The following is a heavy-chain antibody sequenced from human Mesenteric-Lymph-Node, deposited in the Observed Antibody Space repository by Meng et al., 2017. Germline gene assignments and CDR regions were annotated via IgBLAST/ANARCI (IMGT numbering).Heavy chain of an antibody. D-gene: IGHD1-1*01. J-gene: IGHJ4*02. CDR2: ISWNSGSI. CDR1: GFTFDDYA. CDR3: AKDRTFGNWNDALCLDY. Sequence: SLKISCAASGFTFDDYAMHWVRQAPGKGLEWVSGISWNSGSIGYADSVKGRFTISRDNAKNSLYLQMNSLRAEDTALYYCAKDRTFGNWNDALCLDYWGQGTLVTVSS. V-gene: IGHV3-9*01.